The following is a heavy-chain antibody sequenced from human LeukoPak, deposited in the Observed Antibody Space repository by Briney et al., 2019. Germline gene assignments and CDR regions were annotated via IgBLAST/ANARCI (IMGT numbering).Heavy chain of an antibody. V-gene: IGHV3-48*01. CDR1: GFTFSSYS. J-gene: IGHJ6*02. D-gene: IGHD2-2*01. CDR3: ARVAGDIVVVPAAVYYYYGMDV. Sequence: GGSLRLSCAASGFTFSSYSMNWVRQAPGKGLEWVSYISSSSSTIYYADSVKGRFTISRDNAKNSLYLQMNSLRAEDTAVYYCARVAGDIVVVPAAVYYYYGMDVWGRGTTVTVSS. CDR2: ISSSSSTI.